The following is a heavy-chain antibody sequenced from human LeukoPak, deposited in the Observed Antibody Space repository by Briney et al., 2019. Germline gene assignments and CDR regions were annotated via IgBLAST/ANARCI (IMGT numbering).Heavy chain of an antibody. Sequence: PGGSLRLSCAASGFTFSSYAMSWVRQAPGKGLEWVSAISGSGGSTYYADSVKGRFTISRDNSKNTLYLQMNSLRAEDTAVYYCAKVPGYSSSGYSDYWGQGTLVTVSS. CDR3: AKVPGYSSSGYSDY. CDR1: GFTFSSYA. CDR2: ISGSGGST. D-gene: IGHD6-13*01. V-gene: IGHV3-23*01. J-gene: IGHJ4*02.